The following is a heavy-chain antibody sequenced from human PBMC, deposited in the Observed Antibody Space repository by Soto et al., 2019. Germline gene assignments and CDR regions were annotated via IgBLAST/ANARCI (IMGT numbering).Heavy chain of an antibody. CDR2: IYYSGRA. CDR1: GGSISSYY. J-gene: IGHJ3*02. CDR3: AIRYGSGSDRAPGAFDI. V-gene: IGHV4-59*01. D-gene: IGHD3-10*01. Sequence: SETLSINCTVSGGSISSYYWSWIRQPPGKGLEWIGYIYYSGRANYNPSLKSRVTISVDTSKNQFSLKLSSVTAADTAVYYCAIRYGSGSDRAPGAFDIWGQGTMVTVSS.